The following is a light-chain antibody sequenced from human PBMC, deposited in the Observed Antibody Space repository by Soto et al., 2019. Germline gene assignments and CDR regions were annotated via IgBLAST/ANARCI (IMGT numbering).Light chain of an antibody. Sequence: QPVLTQSSSASASLGSSVKLTCTLSSGHSSYIIAWHQQQPGKAPRYLMKLEDTGIYNKGSGVPDRFSGSSSGADRYLTLSNLQFEDEADYYCETWDRNTVVFGGGTKLTVL. CDR2: LEDTGIY. CDR3: ETWDRNTVV. J-gene: IGLJ2*01. CDR1: SGHSSYI. V-gene: IGLV4-60*02.